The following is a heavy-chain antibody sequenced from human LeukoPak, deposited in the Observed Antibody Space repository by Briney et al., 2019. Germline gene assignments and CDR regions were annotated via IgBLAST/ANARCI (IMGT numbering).Heavy chain of an antibody. V-gene: IGHV3-30-3*01. Sequence: GGSLRLSCAASRFTFSSYAMHWVRQAPGKGLEWVAVISYDGSNKYYADSVKGRFTISRDNSKNTLYLQMNSLRAEDTAVYYCARPYYYDSSGYSFDYWGQGTLVTVSS. D-gene: IGHD3-22*01. CDR3: ARPYYYDSSGYSFDY. CDR1: RFTFSSYA. J-gene: IGHJ4*02. CDR2: ISYDGSNK.